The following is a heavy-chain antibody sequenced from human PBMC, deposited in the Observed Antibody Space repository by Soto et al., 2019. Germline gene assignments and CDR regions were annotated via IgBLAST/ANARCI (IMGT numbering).Heavy chain of an antibody. J-gene: IGHJ4*02. D-gene: IGHD5-12*01. V-gene: IGHV4-38-2*01. Sequence: LSLTCAVSGYSISSGYYWGWIRQPPGKGLEWIGSIYHSGSTYYNPSLKSRVTISVDTSKNQFSLKLSSVTAADTAVYYCARAGKYSGYDSGCFDYWGQGTLVTVSS. CDR1: GYSISSGYY. CDR2: IYHSGST. CDR3: ARAGKYSGYDSGCFDY.